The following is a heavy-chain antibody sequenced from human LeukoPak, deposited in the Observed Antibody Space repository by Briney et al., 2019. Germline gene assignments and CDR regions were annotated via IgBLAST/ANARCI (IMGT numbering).Heavy chain of an antibody. V-gene: IGHV1-69*05. CDR3: ATNRDCSGGSCYPYYYYYMDV. Sequence: SVKVSCKASGGTFSSYAISWVRQAPGQGLEWMGRIIPIFGTANYAQKFQGRVTITTDESTSTAYMELSSLRSEDTVVYYCATNRDCSGGSCYPYYYYYMDVWGKGTTVTVSS. D-gene: IGHD2-15*01. CDR2: IIPIFGTA. J-gene: IGHJ6*03. CDR1: GGTFSSYA.